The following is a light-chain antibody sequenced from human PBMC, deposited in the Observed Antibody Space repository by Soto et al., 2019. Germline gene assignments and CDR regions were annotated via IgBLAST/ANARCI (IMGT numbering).Light chain of an antibody. Sequence: QSVLTQPPSASASLGASVTLTCTLSSGYSNYKVDWYQQRPGKGPRFVMRVGTGGIVGSKGDGIPDRFSVLGSGLNRYLTIKNIQEEDESDYHCGADHGSGSNFVRVFGTGTKVTVL. CDR3: GADHGSGSNFVRV. CDR2: VGTGGIVG. V-gene: IGLV9-49*01. CDR1: SGYSNYK. J-gene: IGLJ1*01.